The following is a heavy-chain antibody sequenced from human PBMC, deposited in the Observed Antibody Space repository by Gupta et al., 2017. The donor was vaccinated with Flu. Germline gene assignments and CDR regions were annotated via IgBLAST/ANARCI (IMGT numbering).Heavy chain of an antibody. V-gene: IGHV3-9*01. CDR3: VKDMSTVVTPTDDY. D-gene: IGHD2-21*02. Sequence: QAPGKGLEWVSGITWKSGSIGYAESVKGRFTISRDNAKNSLYLQMNSLRVEDTALYYCVKDMSTVVTPTDDYWGQGTLVTVSS. J-gene: IGHJ4*02. CDR2: ITWKSGSI.